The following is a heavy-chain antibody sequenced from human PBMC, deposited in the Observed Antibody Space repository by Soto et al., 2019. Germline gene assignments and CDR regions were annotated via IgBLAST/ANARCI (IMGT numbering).Heavy chain of an antibody. V-gene: IGHV3-23*01. Sequence: TGGSLRLSCAASGFTFSSYAMSWVRQAPGKGLEWVSAISGSGGSSYYADSVKGRFTISRDNSKNTLYLQMNSLRAEDTAVYYCAKAGLKYYAILTGPDFWGQSTLVTVSS. J-gene: IGHJ1*01. CDR2: ISGSGGSS. D-gene: IGHD3-9*01. CDR1: GFTFSSYA. CDR3: AKAGLKYYAILTGPDF.